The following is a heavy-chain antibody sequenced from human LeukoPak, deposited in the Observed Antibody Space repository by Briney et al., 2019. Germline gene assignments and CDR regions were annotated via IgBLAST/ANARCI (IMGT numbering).Heavy chain of an antibody. CDR3: ARQLYVSGSYYAPMDV. CDR2: IYYTGST. CDR1: GGTISTYY. J-gene: IGHJ6*03. V-gene: IGHV4-59*08. D-gene: IGHD3-10*01. Sequence: SETLSLTCTVSGGTISTYYWSWIRQPPGKGLEWIGYIYYTGSTNYNPSLKSRVTISVDTSKNQFSLKLSSVTAADTAVYFCARQLYVSGSYYAPMDVWGKGTTVTISS.